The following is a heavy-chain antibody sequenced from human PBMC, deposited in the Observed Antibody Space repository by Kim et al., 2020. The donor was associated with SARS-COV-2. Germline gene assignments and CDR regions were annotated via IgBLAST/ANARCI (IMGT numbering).Heavy chain of an antibody. D-gene: IGHD2-2*01. Sequence: GGSLRLSCAASGFTFSSYAMSWVRQAPGKGLEWVSAISGSGGSTYYADSVKGRFTISRDNSKNTLYLQMNSLRAEDTAVYYCAKELGYCSSTSCQTGYYGMDVWGQGTTVTVSS. CDR3: AKELGYCSSTSCQTGYYGMDV. J-gene: IGHJ6*02. V-gene: IGHV3-23*01. CDR1: GFTFSSYA. CDR2: ISGSGGST.